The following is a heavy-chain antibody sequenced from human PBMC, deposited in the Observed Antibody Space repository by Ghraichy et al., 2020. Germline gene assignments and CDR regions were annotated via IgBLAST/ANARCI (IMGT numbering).Heavy chain of an antibody. CDR1: GYTFTSYY. Sequence: ASVKVSCKASGYTFTSYYMHWVRQAPGQGLEWMGIINPSGGSTSYAQKFQGRVTMTRDTSTSTVYMELSSLRSEDTAVHYCARGEDIVVVPAAILGFMDVWGKGTTVTVSS. J-gene: IGHJ6*03. D-gene: IGHD2-2*01. CDR2: INPSGGST. CDR3: ARGEDIVVVPAAILGFMDV. V-gene: IGHV1-46*01.